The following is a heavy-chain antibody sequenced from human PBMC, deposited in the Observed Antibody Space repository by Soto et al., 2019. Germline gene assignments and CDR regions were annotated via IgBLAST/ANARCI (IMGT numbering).Heavy chain of an antibody. Sequence: GASVKVSCKASGYTFTGYYMHWVRQAPGQGLEWMGWINPNSGGTNYAQKFQGWVTMTGDTSISTAYMELSRLRSDDTAVYYCARGDHSYYYYYYYMDVWGKGTTVTVSS. J-gene: IGHJ6*03. CDR1: GYTFTGYY. CDR3: ARGDHSYYYYYYYMDV. CDR2: INPNSGGT. V-gene: IGHV1-2*04.